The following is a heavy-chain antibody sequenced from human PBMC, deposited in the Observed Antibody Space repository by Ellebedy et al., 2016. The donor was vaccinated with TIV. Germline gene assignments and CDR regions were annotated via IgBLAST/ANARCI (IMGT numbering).Heavy chain of an antibody. CDR1: GFSFSSYD. D-gene: IGHD1-7*01. V-gene: IGHV3-30*03. CDR3: VNNWNYY. Sequence: GGSLRLXCAASGFSFSSYDMHWGRQAPGKGLEWVAIISYDGSKKYYADSVKGRFTISRDNSKNTLYLQMSSLRAEDMAVYYCVNNWNYYWGQGTLVTVSS. J-gene: IGHJ4*02. CDR2: ISYDGSKK.